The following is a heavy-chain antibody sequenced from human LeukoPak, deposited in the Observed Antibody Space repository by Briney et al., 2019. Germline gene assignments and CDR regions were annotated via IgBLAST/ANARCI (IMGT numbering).Heavy chain of an antibody. V-gene: IGHV4-59*01. J-gene: IGHJ3*02. CDR3: ASRRYNWNYVSNAFDI. CDR2: IYYSGST. CDR1: GGSISSYY. D-gene: IGHD1-7*01. Sequence: SETLSLTCTVSGGSISSYYWSWIRQPPGKGLEWIGYIYYSGSTNYNPSLKSRVTISVDTSKNQFSLKLSSVTAADTAVYYCASRRYNWNYVSNAFDIWGQRTMVTVSS.